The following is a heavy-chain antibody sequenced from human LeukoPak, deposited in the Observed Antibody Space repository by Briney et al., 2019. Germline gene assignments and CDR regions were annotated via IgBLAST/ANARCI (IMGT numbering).Heavy chain of an antibody. CDR2: INTARSTT. D-gene: IGHD3-22*01. CDR1: GXTFXSHW. Sequence: LXLSXXXXGXTFXSHWMHWVRQAPXKXRVGVSIINTARSTTRYADSVQGRFPISRDNPNTSLYLQMNSLRAEDTAVYYCARGSTYYDSSGQVPFDYWGQGTLVTVSS. CDR3: ARGSTYYDSSGQVPFDY. V-gene: IGHV3-74*01. J-gene: IGHJ4*02.